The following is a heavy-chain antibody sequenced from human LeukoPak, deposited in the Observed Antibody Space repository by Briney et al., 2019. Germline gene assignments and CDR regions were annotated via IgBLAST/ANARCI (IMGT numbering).Heavy chain of an antibody. J-gene: IGHJ4*02. D-gene: IGHD6-13*01. Sequence: GRSLRLSCAASGFTFDDYAMHWVRQAPGKGLEWVSGISWNSGSIGYADSVKGRFTISRDNAKNSLYLQMNSLRAEDTASYYCAKDRVSSSWYFFDYWGQGTLVTVSS. CDR2: ISWNSGSI. CDR1: GFTFDDYA. V-gene: IGHV3-9*01. CDR3: AKDRVSSSWYFFDY.